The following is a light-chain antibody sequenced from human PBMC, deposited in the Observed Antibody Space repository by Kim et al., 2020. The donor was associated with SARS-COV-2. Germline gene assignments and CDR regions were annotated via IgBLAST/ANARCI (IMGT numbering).Light chain of an antibody. CDR1: QSVLYSSNNKNY. CDR3: QQYYSTPWT. Sequence: ATINCKSSQSVLYSSNNKNYLAWYQQKPGQPPKLLIYWASTRESGVPDRFSCSGSGTDFTLTISSLQAEDVAVYYCQQYYSTPWTFGQGTKVEIK. V-gene: IGKV4-1*01. J-gene: IGKJ1*01. CDR2: WAS.